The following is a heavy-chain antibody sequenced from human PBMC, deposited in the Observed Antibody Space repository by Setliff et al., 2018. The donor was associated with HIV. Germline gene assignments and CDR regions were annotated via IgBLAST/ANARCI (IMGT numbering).Heavy chain of an antibody. Sequence: SETLSLTCTVSGDSISSGSNYWSWIRQPAGKGLEWIGRIYTSGPRYNPSLENRVTISVDTSKSQFFLMLSSVTAADTAVYYCARDGGHFYYGSVPFDYWGQGTLVTVSS. CDR2: IYTSGP. J-gene: IGHJ4*02. D-gene: IGHD3-10*01. V-gene: IGHV4-61*02. CDR1: GDSISSGSNY. CDR3: ARDGGHFYYGSVPFDY.